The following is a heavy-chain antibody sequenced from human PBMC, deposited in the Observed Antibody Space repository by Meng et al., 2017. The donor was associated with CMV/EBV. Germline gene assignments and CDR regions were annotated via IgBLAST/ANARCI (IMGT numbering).Heavy chain of an antibody. J-gene: IGHJ4*02. Sequence: ASVKVSCKASGYTFTGYYMHWVRQAPGQGLEWMGWINPNSGGTNYAQKFQGRVTMTRDTSISTAYMELSRLRSDDTAVYYCARVLVKQLAQGPTGYWGQGTLVTVSS. D-gene: IGHD6-13*01. CDR1: GYTFTGYY. CDR2: INPNSGGT. CDR3: ARVLVKQLAQGPTGY. V-gene: IGHV1-2*02.